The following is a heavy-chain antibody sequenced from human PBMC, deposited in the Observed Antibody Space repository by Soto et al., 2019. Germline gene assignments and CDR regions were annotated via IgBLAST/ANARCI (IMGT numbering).Heavy chain of an antibody. CDR3: AKXIHYAASNSYFFYGLDV. V-gene: IGHV1-46*01. CDR2: INPNGGRT. D-gene: IGHD3-16*01. Sequence: ASVKVSCKASGYAFSSCFVHWVRQAPGQGLEWLGLINPNGGRTTYAQKFQGRITMTRDTSSNTVYMDLSGLRSEDTAVYYCAKXIHYAASNSYFFYGLDVWGPGTTVTVSS. J-gene: IGHJ6*02. CDR1: GYAFSSCF.